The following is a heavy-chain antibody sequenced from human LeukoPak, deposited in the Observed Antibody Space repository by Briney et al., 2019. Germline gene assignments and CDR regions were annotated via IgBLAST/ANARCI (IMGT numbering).Heavy chain of an antibody. CDR2: INAGNGNT. CDR3: AVYYDSSGYYY. V-gene: IGHV1-3*01. CDR1: GYTFTSYA. Sequence: ASVKVSCKASGYTFTSYAMHWVRQTPGQRLEWMGWINAGNGNTKYSQKFQGRVTITRDTSASTAYMELSSLRSEDTAVYYCAVYYDSSGYYYWGQGTLVTVSS. J-gene: IGHJ4*02. D-gene: IGHD3-22*01.